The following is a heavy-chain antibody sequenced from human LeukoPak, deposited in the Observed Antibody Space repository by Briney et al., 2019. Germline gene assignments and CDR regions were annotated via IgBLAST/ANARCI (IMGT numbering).Heavy chain of an antibody. V-gene: IGHV1-46*01. CDR1: GGTFSSYA. J-gene: IGHJ6*04. D-gene: IGHD3-10*01. Sequence: ASVKVSCKASGGTFSSYAISWVRQAPGQGLEWMGIINPSGGSTSYAQKFQGRVTMTRDTSTSTVYMELSSLRSEDTAVYYCARGGRFGEFYGMDVWGKGTTVTVSS. CDR3: ARGGRFGEFYGMDV. CDR2: INPSGGST.